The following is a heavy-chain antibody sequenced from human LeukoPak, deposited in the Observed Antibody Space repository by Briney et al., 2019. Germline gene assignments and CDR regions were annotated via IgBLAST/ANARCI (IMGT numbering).Heavy chain of an antibody. CDR1: GFTFSSYW. D-gene: IGHD6-13*01. CDR2: IEQDGSEK. Sequence: GGSLRLSCAASGFTFSSYWMSWVRQAPGKGLEWVANIEQDGSEKYYVDSVKGRFTISRDNAKNSLYLQMNSLRAEDTAVYYCGVAAAGEIDYWGQGTLVTVSS. V-gene: IGHV3-7*01. CDR3: GVAAAGEIDY. J-gene: IGHJ4*02.